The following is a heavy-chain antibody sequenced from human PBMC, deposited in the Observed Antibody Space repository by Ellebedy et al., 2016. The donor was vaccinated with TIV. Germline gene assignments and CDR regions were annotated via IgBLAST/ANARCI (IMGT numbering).Heavy chain of an antibody. V-gene: IGHV4-39*01. CDR2: IYYSGST. CDR1: GGSISSSSYY. J-gene: IGHJ6*02. D-gene: IGHD2-15*01. Sequence: SETLSLXCTVSGGSISSSSYYWGWIRQPPGKGLEWIGSIYYSGSTYYNPSLKSRVTISVDTSKNQFSLKLSSVTAADTAVYYCASGSIYYYYGMDVWGQGTTDTVSS. CDR3: ASGSIYYYYGMDV.